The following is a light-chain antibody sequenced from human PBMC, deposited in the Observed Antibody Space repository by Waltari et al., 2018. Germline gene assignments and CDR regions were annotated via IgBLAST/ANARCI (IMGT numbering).Light chain of an antibody. CDR2: STS. J-gene: IGKJ1*01. CDR1: QGIAGH. Sequence: DIQMTQSPSSLSASVGDRVTITCRASQGIAGHLNWYLLKPGTAPKLLIYSTSRLQSGVSSRFSGSGSGTDFTLTISSLQPEESATYYCQQRYATRTFGQGTKVEIK. CDR3: QQRYATRT. V-gene: IGKV1-39*01.